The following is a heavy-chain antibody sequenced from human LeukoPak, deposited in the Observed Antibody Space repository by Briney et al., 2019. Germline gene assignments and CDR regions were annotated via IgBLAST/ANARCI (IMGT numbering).Heavy chain of an antibody. Sequence: GASVKVSCKASGYTFTSYDINWVRQATGQGLEWMGWMNPNSGNTGYAQKFQGRVTITRNTSISTAYMELSSLRSEDTAVYYCARAVMVRGVRFDYWGQGTLVTVSS. V-gene: IGHV1-8*03. CDR3: ARAVMVRGVRFDY. CDR1: GYTFTSYD. D-gene: IGHD3-10*01. CDR2: MNPNSGNT. J-gene: IGHJ4*02.